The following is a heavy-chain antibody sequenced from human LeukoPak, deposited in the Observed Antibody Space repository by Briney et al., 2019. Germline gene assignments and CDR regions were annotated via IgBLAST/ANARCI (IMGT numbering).Heavy chain of an antibody. CDR2: ISDSGDNT. CDR3: ANSKYYFDY. J-gene: IGHJ4*02. CDR1: GFTFSSYA. Sequence: GGSLRLSCAASGFTFSSYAMSWVRQAPGKGLEWVSVISDSGDNTYYADSVKGRFTISRDNSKNTLYLQMNSLRAEDTAVYYCANSKYYFDYWGQGTLVTVSS. V-gene: IGHV3-23*01.